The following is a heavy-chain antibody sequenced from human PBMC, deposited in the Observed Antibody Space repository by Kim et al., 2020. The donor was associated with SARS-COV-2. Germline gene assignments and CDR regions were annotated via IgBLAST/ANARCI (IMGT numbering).Heavy chain of an antibody. D-gene: IGHD1-1*01. J-gene: IGHJ3*02. Sequence: ASVKVSCKASGYTFTSYGISWVRQAPGQGLEWMGWISAYNGNTNYAQKLQGRVTMTTDTSTSTAYMELRSLRSDDTAVYYCARDIVELERPRAFDIWGQGTMVTVSS. CDR2: ISAYNGNT. CDR1: GYTFTSYG. V-gene: IGHV1-18*01. CDR3: ARDIVELERPRAFDI.